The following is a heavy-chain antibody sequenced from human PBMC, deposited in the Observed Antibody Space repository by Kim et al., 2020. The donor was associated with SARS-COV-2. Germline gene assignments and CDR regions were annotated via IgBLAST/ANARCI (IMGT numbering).Heavy chain of an antibody. J-gene: IGHJ4*02. V-gene: IGHV4-34*01. CDR2: INHSGST. CDR1: GGSFSGYY. Sequence: SETLSLTCAVYGGSFSGYYWSWIRQPPGKGLEWIGEINHSGSTNYNPSLKSRVTISVDTSKNQFSLKLSSVTAADTAVYYCARGVVVTAALGYWGQGTLV. CDR3: ARGVVVTAALGY. D-gene: IGHD2-21*02.